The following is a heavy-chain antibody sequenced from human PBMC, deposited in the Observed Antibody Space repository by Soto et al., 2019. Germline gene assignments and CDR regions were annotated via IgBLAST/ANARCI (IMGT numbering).Heavy chain of an antibody. CDR2: INPSGGST. Sequence: ASVKVSCKASGYTFTSYYMHWVRQAPGQGLEWMGIINPSGGSTSYAQKFQGRVTMTRDTSTSTVYMELSSLRSEDMAVYYCARDPHLLRYFDWKFDYWGQGTLVTVSS. J-gene: IGHJ4*02. D-gene: IGHD3-9*01. V-gene: IGHV1-46*01. CDR3: ARDPHLLRYFDWKFDY. CDR1: GYTFTSYY.